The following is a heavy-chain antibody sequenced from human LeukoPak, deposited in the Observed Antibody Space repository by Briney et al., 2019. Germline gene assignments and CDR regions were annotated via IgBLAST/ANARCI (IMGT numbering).Heavy chain of an antibody. D-gene: IGHD6-13*01. CDR1: GGSFSGYY. CDR2: INHSGST. CDR3: ARGYSSSWIPFFDY. J-gene: IGHJ4*02. V-gene: IGHV4-34*01. Sequence: SETLSLTCAVYGGSFSGYYWSWIRQPPGKGLEWIGEINHSGSTNYNPSLKSRVTISVDTSKYQFSLKLSSVTAADTAVYYCARGYSSSWIPFFDYWGQGTLVTVSS.